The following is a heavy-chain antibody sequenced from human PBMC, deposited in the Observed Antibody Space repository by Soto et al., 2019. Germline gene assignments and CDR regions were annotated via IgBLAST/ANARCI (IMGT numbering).Heavy chain of an antibody. J-gene: IGHJ4*02. D-gene: IGHD6-13*01. V-gene: IGHV1-2*02. Sequence: GASVKVSCKASGYTFTGYYMHWVRQAPGQGLEWMGWINPNSGGTNYAQKFQGRVTMTRDTSISTAYMELSRLRSDDTAVYYCARGSVIAAAGTNFDYWGQGTLVTSPQ. CDR2: INPNSGGT. CDR3: ARGSVIAAAGTNFDY. CDR1: GYTFTGYY.